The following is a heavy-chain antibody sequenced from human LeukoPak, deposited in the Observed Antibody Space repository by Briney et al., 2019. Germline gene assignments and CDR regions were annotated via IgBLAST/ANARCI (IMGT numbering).Heavy chain of an antibody. CDR3: ARQISPYGMDV. V-gene: IGHV4-59*08. Sequence: SGPTLVKPSETLSLTCTVSSGSISRDYWHWIRQSPGKGLEWIGYMYHIGGTNYNPSLKSRVTISVDTSKKQFFLKLTSVTATDTAVYYCARQISPYGMDVWGQGTTVTVSS. CDR1: SGSISRDY. J-gene: IGHJ6*02. CDR2: MYHIGGT. D-gene: IGHD2/OR15-2a*01.